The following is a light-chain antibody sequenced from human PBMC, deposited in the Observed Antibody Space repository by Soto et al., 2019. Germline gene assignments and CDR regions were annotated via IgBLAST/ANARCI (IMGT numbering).Light chain of an antibody. CDR2: AAS. J-gene: IGKJ1*01. CDR3: QQSYSTPPT. V-gene: IGKV1-39*01. Sequence: DIQMTQSPSSLSASVGDRVTITCRASQSISSYLNWYQQKPEKAPKLLIYAASSLQSGVPSRFSGSVSGTDFTLTISSLQPEDFATYYCQQSYSTPPTFGQGTKVEIK. CDR1: QSISSY.